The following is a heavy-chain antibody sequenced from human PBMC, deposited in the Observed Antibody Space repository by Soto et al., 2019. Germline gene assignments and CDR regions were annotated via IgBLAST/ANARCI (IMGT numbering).Heavy chain of an antibody. Sequence: GGSLRLSCAASGFTFSSYGMHWVRQAPGKGLEWVAVISYDGSNKCYADSVKGRFTISRDNSKNTLYLQMNSLRAEDTAVYYCAKAQDPIYGMDVWGQGTTVTVSS. J-gene: IGHJ6*02. V-gene: IGHV3-30*18. CDR3: AKAQDPIYGMDV. CDR1: GFTFSSYG. CDR2: ISYDGSNK.